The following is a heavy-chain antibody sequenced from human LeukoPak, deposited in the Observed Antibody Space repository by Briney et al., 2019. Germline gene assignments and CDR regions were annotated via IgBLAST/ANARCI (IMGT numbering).Heavy chain of an antibody. Sequence: ASVKVSCKASGYTFTGYYMHWVRQAPGQGLEWMGWINTNSGGTNYAQKFQGRVTMTRDTSISTAYMELSRLRSDDTAVYYCASDWGLSQLEYCSNDNCYMGAFDIWGQGTMVTVSS. D-gene: IGHD2-2*02. CDR1: GYTFTGYY. CDR3: ASDWGLSQLEYCSNDNCYMGAFDI. J-gene: IGHJ3*02. CDR2: INTNSGGT. V-gene: IGHV1-2*02.